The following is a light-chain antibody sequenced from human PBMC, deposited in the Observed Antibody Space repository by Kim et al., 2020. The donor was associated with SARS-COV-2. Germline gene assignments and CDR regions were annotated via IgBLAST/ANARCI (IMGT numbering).Light chain of an antibody. CDR2: AAS. J-gene: IGKJ3*01. CDR1: QGLSRD. V-gene: IGKV1-9*01. Sequence: GSVGNSFTNSCRASQGLSRDLASFQQKPVNPHKLLIYAASTLQRGVPSMLSGSGSGTDFTLTINRLQPEDFATYACQPLHTYPLPFGPGTKVDIK. CDR3: QPLHTYPLP.